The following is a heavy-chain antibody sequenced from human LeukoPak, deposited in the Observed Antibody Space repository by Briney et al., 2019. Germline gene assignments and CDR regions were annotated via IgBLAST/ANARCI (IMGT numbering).Heavy chain of an antibody. D-gene: IGHD3-22*01. CDR2: ISAYNGNT. J-gene: IGHJ4*02. CDR1: GYTFTSYG. V-gene: IGHV1-18*01. CDR3: ARVRGWLVGSSGYCLRYFDY. Sequence: ASVKVSCKASGYTFTSYGISWVRQAPGQGLEWMGWISAYNGNTNYAQKLQGRVTMTTDTSTSTAYMELRSLRSDDTAVYYCARVRGWLVGSSGYCLRYFDYWGQGTLVTVSS.